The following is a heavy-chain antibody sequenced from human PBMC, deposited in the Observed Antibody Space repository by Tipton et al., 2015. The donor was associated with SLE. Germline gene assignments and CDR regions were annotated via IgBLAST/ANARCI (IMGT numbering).Heavy chain of an antibody. V-gene: IGHV4-4*08. CDR3: ARGGGSFPGYYFDY. Sequence: LSLTCTVSGGSISSYHWSWIRQPPGKGLEWIGYIYTSGSTNYNPSLKSRVTISVDTSKNQFSLKLSSVTAADTAVYYCARGGGSFPGYYFDYWGQGTLVTVSS. CDR2: IYTSGST. J-gene: IGHJ4*02. D-gene: IGHD1-26*01. CDR1: GGSISSYH.